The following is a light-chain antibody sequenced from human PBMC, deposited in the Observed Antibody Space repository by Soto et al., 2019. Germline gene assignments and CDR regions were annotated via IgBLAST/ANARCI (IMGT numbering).Light chain of an antibody. CDR1: QTVSTN. V-gene: IGKV3-15*01. Sequence: EVVMTQSPATLSVSPGERVTLSCRASQTVSTNLAWYQQKPGQAPRLLIYSASTVATGIPARFAGSGSGAEFTLTISSLQSEDFAVYYCQQYNKWPLTFGGGTKVEIK. CDR2: SAS. J-gene: IGKJ4*01. CDR3: QQYNKWPLT.